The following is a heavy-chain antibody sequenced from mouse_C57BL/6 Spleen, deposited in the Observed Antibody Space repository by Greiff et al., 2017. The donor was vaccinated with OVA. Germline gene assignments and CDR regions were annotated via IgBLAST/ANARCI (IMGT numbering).Heavy chain of an antibody. D-gene: IGHD3-3*01. J-gene: IGHJ4*01. CDR1: GYTFTTYP. V-gene: IGHV1-47*01. Sequence: QVQLKESGAELVKPGASVKLSCKASGYTFTTYPIDWMKQNHGKSLEWIGNFHPYNDDTKYNEKFKGKATLTVEKSSSTVYLQLSRLTSDDSAFYYCARGDVKGSLDDWGKGTSVTVSS. CDR2: FHPYNDDT. CDR3: ARGDVKGSLDD.